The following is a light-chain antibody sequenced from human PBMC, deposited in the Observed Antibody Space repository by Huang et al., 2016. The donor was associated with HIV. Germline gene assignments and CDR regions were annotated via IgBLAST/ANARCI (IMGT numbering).Light chain of an antibody. CDR1: QSVSRN. CDR2: DAS. Sequence: EIVLTQSPATLSLSPGERATLSCRASQSVSRNLGWDQQKCGQAPRLVIYDASTRATGIPARFSGSGSGTNVTLTISSLEPEDCAVYYCQQRDTFGPGTRLEIK. V-gene: IGKV3-11*01. J-gene: IGKJ5*01. CDR3: QQRDT.